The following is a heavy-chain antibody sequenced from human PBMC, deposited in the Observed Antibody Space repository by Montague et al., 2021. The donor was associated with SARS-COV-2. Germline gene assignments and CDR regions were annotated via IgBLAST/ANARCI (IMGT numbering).Heavy chain of an antibody. D-gene: IGHD3-3*01. V-gene: IGHV4-59*01. Sequence: SETLSLTCAVYGGSISSYYWSWILQPPGKGLEWIGYIYYSGSTNYNPSLKSQVTISVDTSKNQFSLKLSSVTAADTAVYYCARAIFTIPLIPAHYYMDVWGKGTTVTVSS. CDR3: ARAIFTIPLIPAHYYMDV. CDR1: GGSISSYY. CDR2: IYYSGST. J-gene: IGHJ6*03.